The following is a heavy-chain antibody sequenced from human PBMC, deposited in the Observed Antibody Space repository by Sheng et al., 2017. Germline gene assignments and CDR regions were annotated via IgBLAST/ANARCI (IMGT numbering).Heavy chain of an antibody. Sequence: TASGFTFSSYAMSWVRQAPGKGLEWVSAISGSGGSTYYADSVKGRFTISRDNSKNTLYLQMNSLRAEDTAVYYCAMGMIVEGDYWGQGTLVTVSS. V-gene: IGHV3-23*01. J-gene: IGHJ4*02. CDR2: ISGSGGST. CDR3: AMGMIVEGDY. D-gene: IGHD3-22*01. CDR1: GFTFSSYA.